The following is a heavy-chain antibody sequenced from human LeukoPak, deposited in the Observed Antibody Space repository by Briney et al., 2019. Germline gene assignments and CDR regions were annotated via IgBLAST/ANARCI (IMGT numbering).Heavy chain of an antibody. CDR2: IYYSGST. V-gene: IGHV4-39*07. CDR1: GGSISSSSYY. CDR3: ARVPYSSSWHYYDY. D-gene: IGHD6-13*01. J-gene: IGHJ4*02. Sequence: SSETLSLTCTVSGGSISSSSYYWGWIRQPPGKGLEWIGSIYYSGSTYYNPSLKSRVTISVDTSKNQFSLKLSSVTAADTAVYYCARVPYSSSWHYYDYWGQGTLITVSS.